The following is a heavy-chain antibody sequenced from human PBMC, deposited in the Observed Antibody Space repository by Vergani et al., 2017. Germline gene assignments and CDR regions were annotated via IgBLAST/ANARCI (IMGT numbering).Heavy chain of an antibody. D-gene: IGHD3-22*01. J-gene: IGHJ4*02. CDR1: GFTSSSYG. CDR3: ARDRRGDYYASRGYSYYFDC. CDR2: IRYDGSNT. V-gene: IGHV3-33*01. Sequence: QVQLVESGGGVVQPGRSLRLSCAASGFTSSSYGMHWVRQAPGKGLEGVAVIRYDGSNTYYADSVKGRFTISRDNSKNTLYLQMNSLRAEGTAVYYCARDRRGDYYASRGYSYYFDCWGEGTLVTVSS.